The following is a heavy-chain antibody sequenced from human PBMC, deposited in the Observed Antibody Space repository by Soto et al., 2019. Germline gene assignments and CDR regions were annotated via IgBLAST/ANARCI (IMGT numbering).Heavy chain of an antibody. J-gene: IGHJ5*02. CDR3: AKDKGRWSSSWPPITNWFDP. D-gene: IGHD6-13*01. Sequence: ASGFTFSSYAISWVRQPPGKGLEWVSAISGSGGSTYYADSVKGRFTISRDNSKNTLYLQMNSLTAEDTAVYYCAKDKGRWSSSWPPITNWFDPWGQGTLVTVS. CDR1: GFTFSSYA. V-gene: IGHV3-23*01. CDR2: ISGSGGST.